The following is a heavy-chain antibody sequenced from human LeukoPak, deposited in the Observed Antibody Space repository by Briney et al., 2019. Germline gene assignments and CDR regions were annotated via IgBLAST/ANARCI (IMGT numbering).Heavy chain of an antibody. D-gene: IGHD3-9*01. CDR2: ISGSDST. V-gene: IGHV3-23*01. J-gene: IGHJ4*02. Sequence: PGGSLRLSCAASGFTFSSYAMSWVRQAPGKELEWVSAISGSDSTYYADSVKGRFTISRDNSKNTLYLQMNSLRAEDTAIYYCAKGVRFLDWWILDYWGQGSLVTVSS. CDR3: AKGVRFLDWWILDY. CDR1: GFTFSSYA.